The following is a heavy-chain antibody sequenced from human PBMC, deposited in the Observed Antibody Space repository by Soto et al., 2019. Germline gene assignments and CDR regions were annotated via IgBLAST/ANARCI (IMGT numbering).Heavy chain of an antibody. CDR2: IWCDGSNK. J-gene: IGHJ4*02. Sequence: GGSLRLSCAASGFTFSSYGMHWVRQAPGKGLEWVAVIWCDGSNKYYADSVKGRFTISRDNSKNTLYLQMNSLRAEDTAVYYCARGGMIVVVTPFDYWGQGTLVTVSS. CDR3: ARGGMIVVVTPFDY. V-gene: IGHV3-33*01. CDR1: GFTFSSYG. D-gene: IGHD3-22*01.